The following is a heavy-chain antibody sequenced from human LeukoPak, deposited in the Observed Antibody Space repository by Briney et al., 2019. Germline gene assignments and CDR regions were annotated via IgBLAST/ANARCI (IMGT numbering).Heavy chain of an antibody. CDR3: ARDPLNYYDSSGGGDYYGMDV. J-gene: IGHJ6*02. V-gene: IGHV1-2*02. Sequence: ASVKVSCKASGYTFTGYYMHWVRQAPGQGLEWMGWINPNSGGTNYAQKFQGRVTMTRDTSISTAYMERSRLRSDDTAVYYCARDPLNYYDSSGGGDYYGMDVWGQGTTVTVSS. CDR1: GYTFTGYY. CDR2: INPNSGGT. D-gene: IGHD3-22*01.